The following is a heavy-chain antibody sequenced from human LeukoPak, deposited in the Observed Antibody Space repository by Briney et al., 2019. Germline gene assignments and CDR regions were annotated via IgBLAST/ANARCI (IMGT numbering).Heavy chain of an antibody. CDR3: ARRRGGYCSGGSCYGSGRNWFDP. D-gene: IGHD2-15*01. Sequence: SETLSLTCAVYGGSLSGYYWSWIRQPPGKGLEWIGEINHSGSTNYNPSLKSRVTISVDTSKNQFSLKLSSVTAADTAVYYCARRRGGYCSGGSCYGSGRNWFDPWGQGTLVTVSS. V-gene: IGHV4-34*01. J-gene: IGHJ5*02. CDR1: GGSLSGYY. CDR2: INHSGST.